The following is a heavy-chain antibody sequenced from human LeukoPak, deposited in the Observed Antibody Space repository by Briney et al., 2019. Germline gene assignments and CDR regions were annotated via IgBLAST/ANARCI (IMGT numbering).Heavy chain of an antibody. J-gene: IGHJ4*02. CDR3: AKDTYDSRGYYPWDH. V-gene: IGHV4-38-2*02. Sequence: SETLSLTCIVSGYSISSGYYWGWIPQPPGKGLEWIGSSNHSGSSYYNPSLRSRVTILVDTSRNQFSLKLTSVTVADTAEYYCAKDTYDSRGYYPWDHWGQGTLVTVSS. D-gene: IGHD3-22*01. CDR2: SNHSGSS. CDR1: GYSISSGYY.